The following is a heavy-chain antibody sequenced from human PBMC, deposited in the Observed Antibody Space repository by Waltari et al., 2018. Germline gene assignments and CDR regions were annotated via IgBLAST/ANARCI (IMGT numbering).Heavy chain of an antibody. J-gene: IGHJ5*02. CDR2: ISYSGIT. D-gene: IGHD3-3*02. Sequence: QRQLQESGPGLLNPSETLSLTCTASGGSLSSSGYYWGWIRQPPGKGLEWIGSISYSGITYYNTSLMSRVTISVDTSKNQFSLKLTSVIAAETAVFYCARFSKSANWIDPWGQGTLVTVSS. CDR1: GGSLSSSGYY. V-gene: IGHV4-39*01. CDR3: ARFSKSANWIDP.